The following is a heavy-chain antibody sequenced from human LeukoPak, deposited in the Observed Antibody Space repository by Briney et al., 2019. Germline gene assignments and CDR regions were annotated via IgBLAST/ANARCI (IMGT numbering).Heavy chain of an antibody. V-gene: IGHV3-11*06. J-gene: IGHJ4*02. CDR3: ARDGRGYYDRSGYPDY. D-gene: IGHD3-22*01. CDR1: GFSFSDYS. CDR2: RSSSSYT. Sequence: GGSLRLSCAASGFSFSDYSMSWIRQAPGKGLECISYRSSSSYTNYADSVKGRFTISRDNAKNSLYLQMDSLRAEDTAVYYCARDGRGYYDRSGYPDYWGQGTLVTVSS.